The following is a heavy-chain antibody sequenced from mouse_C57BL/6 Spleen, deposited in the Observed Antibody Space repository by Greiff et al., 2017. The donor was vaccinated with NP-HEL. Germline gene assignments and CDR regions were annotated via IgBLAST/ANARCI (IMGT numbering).Heavy chain of an antibody. J-gene: IGHJ1*03. V-gene: IGHV5-4*01. CDR3: ARDPDYYGSSYDWYFDV. CDR1: GFTFSSYA. D-gene: IGHD1-1*01. Sequence: EVKVVESGGGLVKPGGSLKLSCAASGFTFSSYAMSWVRQTPEKRLEWVATISDGGSYTYYPDNVKGRFTISRDNAKNNLYLQMSHLKSEDTAMYYCARDPDYYGSSYDWYFDVWGTGTTVTVSS. CDR2: ISDGGSYT.